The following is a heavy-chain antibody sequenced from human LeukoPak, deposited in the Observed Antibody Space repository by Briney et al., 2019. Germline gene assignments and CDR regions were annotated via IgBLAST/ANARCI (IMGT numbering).Heavy chain of an antibody. V-gene: IGHV3-7*05. CDR2: IKEDGSDK. CDR3: VRDGIRDIPGIITIRYDY. CDR1: AFTFSVYW. Sequence: GGSLRLSCSASAFTFSVYWMAWVRQAPGKGLEWVATIKEDGSDKYYVDSVRGRFTISRDNAENSLYLQMNSLTAEDTALYYCVRDGIRDIPGIITIRYDYWGQGTLVTVSS. D-gene: IGHD3-10*01. J-gene: IGHJ4*02.